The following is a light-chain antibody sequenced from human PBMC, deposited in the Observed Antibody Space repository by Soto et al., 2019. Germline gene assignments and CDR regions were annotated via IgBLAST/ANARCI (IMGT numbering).Light chain of an antibody. CDR1: QSVSSN. J-gene: IGKJ1*01. Sequence: EIVMTQSPATLSVSPEERATLSCRASQSVSSNLAWYQQKPGQAPRLLIYGASTRATGIPARFSGSGSGTEFTLTISSLQSEDFAVYYCQQYNNWPQLFGQGTKV. CDR3: QQYNNWPQL. V-gene: IGKV3-15*01. CDR2: GAS.